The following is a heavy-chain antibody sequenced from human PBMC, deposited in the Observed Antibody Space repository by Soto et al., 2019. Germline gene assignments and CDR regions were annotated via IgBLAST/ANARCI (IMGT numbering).Heavy chain of an antibody. CDR3: ASATMVRGFFLTTSYYFDY. V-gene: IGHV4-39*01. CDR2: IYYSGST. Sequence: SETLSLTCTVSGGSISSSSYYWGWIRQPPGKGLEWIGSIYYSGSTYYNPSLKSRVTISVDTSKNQFSLKLSSVTAADTAVYYCASATMVRGFFLTTSYYFDYWGQGTLVTVSS. J-gene: IGHJ4*02. CDR1: GGSISSSSYY. D-gene: IGHD3-10*01.